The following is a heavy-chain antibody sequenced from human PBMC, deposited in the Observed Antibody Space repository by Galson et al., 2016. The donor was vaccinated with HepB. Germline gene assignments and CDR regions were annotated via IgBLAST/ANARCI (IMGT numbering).Heavy chain of an antibody. CDR1: GFPFSSYW. Sequence: SLRLSCAPSGFPFSSYWMTWVRLAPGKGLEWVASINHVGNEKYYVDSVKSRFTISRDNIKNSLYLQINSLRADDTAVYYCARDLDYWGQGTLVTVSS. CDR2: INHVGNEK. V-gene: IGHV3-7*04. J-gene: IGHJ4*02. CDR3: ARDLDY.